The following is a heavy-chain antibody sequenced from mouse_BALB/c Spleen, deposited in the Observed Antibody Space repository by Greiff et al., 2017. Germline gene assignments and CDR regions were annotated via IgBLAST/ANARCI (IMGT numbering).Heavy chain of an antibody. V-gene: IGHV5-6-3*01. D-gene: IGHD1-2*01. CDR3: ARATTANPWFAY. CDR1: GFTFSSYG. Sequence: EVQLVESGGGLVKPGGSLKLSCAASGFTFSSYGMSWVRQTPDKRLELVATINSNGGSTYYPDTVKGRFTISRDNPKNTLFLQMTSLRSEDTAMYYCARATTANPWFAYWGQGTLVTVSA. CDR2: INSNGGST. J-gene: IGHJ3*01.